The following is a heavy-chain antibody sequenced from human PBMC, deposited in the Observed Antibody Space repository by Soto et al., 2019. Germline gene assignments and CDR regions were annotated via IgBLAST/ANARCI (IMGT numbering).Heavy chain of an antibody. CDR3: ARDLLIAAPGTDFDY. Sequence: SVKVSCKASGGTFSSYAISWVRQAPGQGLEWMGGIIPIFGTANYAQKFQGRVTITADESTSTAYMEMSSLRSEDTAVYYCARDLLIAAPGTDFDYWGQGTLVTVSS. V-gene: IGHV1-69*13. CDR1: GGTFSSYA. J-gene: IGHJ4*02. D-gene: IGHD6-13*01. CDR2: IIPIFGTA.